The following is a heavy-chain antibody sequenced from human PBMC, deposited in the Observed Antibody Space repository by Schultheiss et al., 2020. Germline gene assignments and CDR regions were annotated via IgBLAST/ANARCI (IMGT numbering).Heavy chain of an antibody. Sequence: SETVSLTCTVSGDSISSYYWSWIRQPPGKGLECVGFVHHSGSTNYCPSLKGRVSMSLDTSKSQFSLKVTSVTAADTAVYYCVRVCRASQSCYFDSWGEGAPVNVAS. J-gene: IGHJ4*02. CDR3: VRVCRASQSCYFDS. V-gene: IGHV4-59*01. CDR2: VHHSGST. CDR1: GDSISSYY.